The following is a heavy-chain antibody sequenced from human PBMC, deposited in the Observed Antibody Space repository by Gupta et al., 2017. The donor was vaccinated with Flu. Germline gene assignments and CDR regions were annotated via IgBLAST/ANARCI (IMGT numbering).Heavy chain of an antibody. Sequence: QVQLEQSGAEVKKPGSSVKVSCKASGGTFSGYTVSWVRQAPGQGLEWMGRIIPVIAKADYAQKFQGRVTITADKSASTVYMEVRRLRSDDTAVYYCARDIIETTMERFFDFWGQGTLVTVSS. V-gene: IGHV1-69*08. D-gene: IGHD1-1*01. CDR3: ARDIIETTMERFFDF. CDR1: GGTFSGYT. CDR2: IIPVIAKA. J-gene: IGHJ4*02.